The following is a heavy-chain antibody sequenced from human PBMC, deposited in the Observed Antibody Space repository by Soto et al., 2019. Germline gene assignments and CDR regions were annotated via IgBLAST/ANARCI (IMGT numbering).Heavy chain of an antibody. V-gene: IGHV3-9*01. CDR1: GFTFDDYA. CDR3: AKDLGPYDSSGYFDY. CDR2: ISWNSGSI. J-gene: IGHJ4*02. Sequence: GGSLRLSCAASGFTFDDYAMHWVRQAPGKGLEWVSGISWNSGSIGYADSVKGRFTISRDNAKNSLYLQMNSLRAEDTALYYCAKDLGPYDSSGYFDYWGQGTLVTVSS. D-gene: IGHD3-22*01.